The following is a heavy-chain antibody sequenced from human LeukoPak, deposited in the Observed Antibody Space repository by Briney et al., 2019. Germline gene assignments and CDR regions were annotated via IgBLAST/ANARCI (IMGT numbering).Heavy chain of an antibody. D-gene: IGHD6-19*01. CDR1: GFTFSSYG. J-gene: IGHJ4*02. CDR3: APLGIAVAGLDY. CDR2: ISYDGSNK. V-gene: IGHV3-30*03. Sequence: GGSLRLSCAASGFTFSSYGTHWVRQAPGKGLEWVAVISYDGSNKYYADSVKGRFTISRDNSKNTLYLQMNSLRAEDTAVYYCAPLGIAVAGLDYWGQGTLVTVSS.